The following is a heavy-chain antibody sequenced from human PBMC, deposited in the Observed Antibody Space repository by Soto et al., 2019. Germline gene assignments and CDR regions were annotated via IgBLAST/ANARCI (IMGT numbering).Heavy chain of an antibody. D-gene: IGHD5-18*01. CDR3: AKGTTRGYSYGYVDY. CDR1: GFTFDDYA. V-gene: IGHV3-9*01. CDR2: INWNSDNI. Sequence: EVQLVASGGCLVQPGGSLRLSCAASGFTFDDYAMHWVRQAPGKGIEWVSSINWNSDNIAYADSVKGRFTISRDNAKNVLYLQMNYLGPEDTAFFYCAKGTTRGYSYGYVDYWGQGTLVTVSS. J-gene: IGHJ4*02.